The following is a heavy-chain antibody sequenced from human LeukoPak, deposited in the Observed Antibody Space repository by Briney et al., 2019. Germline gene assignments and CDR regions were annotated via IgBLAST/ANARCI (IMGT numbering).Heavy chain of an antibody. CDR3: ARQGIGGYYDFWSFDY. CDR2: IYHSGST. Sequence: SETLSLTCAVSGYSISSAYYRAWIRQPPGKGLEWIGRIYHSGSTYYNPSLKSRVTISVDTSKNQFSLKLSSVTAADTAVYYCARQGIGGYYDFWSFDYWGQGTLVTVSS. J-gene: IGHJ4*02. CDR1: GYSISSAYY. V-gene: IGHV4-38-2*01. D-gene: IGHD3-3*01.